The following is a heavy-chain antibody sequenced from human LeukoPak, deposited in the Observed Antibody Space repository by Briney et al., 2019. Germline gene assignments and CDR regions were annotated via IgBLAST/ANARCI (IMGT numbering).Heavy chain of an antibody. Sequence: ASVKVSCKASGYTFTSYGISWVRQAPGQGLEWMGWISAYNGNTNYAQKLQGRVTMTTDTSTSTAYMELRSLRSDDTAVYYCARDEYCSSTSCLLGWFDPWGQGTLVTVSS. CDR2: ISAYNGNT. V-gene: IGHV1-18*01. CDR3: ARDEYCSSTSCLLGWFDP. CDR1: GYTFTSYG. J-gene: IGHJ5*02. D-gene: IGHD2-2*01.